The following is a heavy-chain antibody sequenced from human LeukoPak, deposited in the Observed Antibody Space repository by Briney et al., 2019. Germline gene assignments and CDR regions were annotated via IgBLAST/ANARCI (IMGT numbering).Heavy chain of an antibody. CDR1: GFTFSDYY. CDR3: ARLRPLVGATTVRPYYYYYYMDV. J-gene: IGHJ6*03. V-gene: IGHV4-34*01. D-gene: IGHD1-26*01. CDR2: INHSGST. Sequence: PGGSLRLSCAASGFTFSDYYMSWIRQPPGKGLEWIGEINHSGSTNYNPSLKSRVTISVDTSKNQFSLKLSSVTAADTAVYYCARLRPLVGATTVRPYYYYYYMDVWGKGTTVTVSS.